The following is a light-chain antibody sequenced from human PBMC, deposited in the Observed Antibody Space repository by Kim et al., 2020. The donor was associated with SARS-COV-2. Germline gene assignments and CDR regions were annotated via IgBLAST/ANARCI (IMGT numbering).Light chain of an antibody. CDR1: PSVSNS. CDR3: QQYNNWPRT. V-gene: IGKV3-15*01. J-gene: IGKJ1*01. CDR2: GPY. Sequence: VSPGESATLSCRARPSVSNSLAWFQQKPGKAPRHLIFGPYTRATGIPDRFSGSGSGTEFTLTISSLQSEDFAVYYCQQYNNWPRTFGQGTKVDIK.